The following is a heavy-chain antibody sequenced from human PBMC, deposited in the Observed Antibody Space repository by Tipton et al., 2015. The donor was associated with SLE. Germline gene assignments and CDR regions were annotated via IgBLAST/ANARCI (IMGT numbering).Heavy chain of an antibody. CDR1: GGSISSSSYY. D-gene: IGHD3-16*01. Sequence: TLSLTCTVPGGSISSSSYYWGWIRQPPGKGLEWIGSIYYSGSTYYNPSLKSRVTISVDTSKNQFSLKLSSVTAADTAVYYCARVQAYEGFDPWGQGTLVTVSS. V-gene: IGHV4-39*07. CDR3: ARVQAYEGFDP. CDR2: IYYSGST. J-gene: IGHJ5*02.